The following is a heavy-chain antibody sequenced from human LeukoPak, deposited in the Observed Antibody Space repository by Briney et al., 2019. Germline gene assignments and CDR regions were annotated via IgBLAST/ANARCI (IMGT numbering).Heavy chain of an antibody. J-gene: IGHJ4*02. CDR2: ISYDGSNK. D-gene: IGHD3-22*01. CDR3: ARSYDSSGYYFFPNPSYSDY. CDR1: GFTFSSYA. Sequence: GGSLRLSCAASGFTFSSYAMHWVRQAPGKGLEWVAVISYDGSNKYYADSVKGRFTISRDNSKNTLYLQMNSLRAEDTAVYYCARSYDSSGYYFFPNPSYSDYWGQGTLVTVSS. V-gene: IGHV3-30-3*01.